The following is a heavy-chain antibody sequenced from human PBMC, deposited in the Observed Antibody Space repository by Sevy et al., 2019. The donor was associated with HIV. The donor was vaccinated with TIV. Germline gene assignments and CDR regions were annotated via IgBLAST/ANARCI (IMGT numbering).Heavy chain of an antibody. Sequence: GGSLRLSCAASGLTFTSYAMNWVRQAPGKGLEWVSTISGSGGSTYYGDSVKGRFTISRDNSKNTLYLQMSSLRAEDRAVYYCAKDRYEGSGYYPEGAFDIWGQGTKVTVSS. D-gene: IGHD3-22*01. J-gene: IGHJ3*02. CDR1: GLTFTSYA. V-gene: IGHV3-23*01. CDR2: ISGSGGST. CDR3: AKDRYEGSGYYPEGAFDI.